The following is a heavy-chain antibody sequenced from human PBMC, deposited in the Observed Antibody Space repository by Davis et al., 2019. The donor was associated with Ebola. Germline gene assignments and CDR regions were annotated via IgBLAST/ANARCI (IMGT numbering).Heavy chain of an antibody. CDR3: ARDRRYFDGSYYYYYGMDV. CDR2: IYYSGST. D-gene: IGHD3-9*01. CDR1: GGSISSGGYY. Sequence: MPSETLSLTCTVSGGSISSGGYYWSWIRQHPGKGLEWIGYIYYSGSTYYNPSLKSRVTISVDTSKNQFSLKLSSVTAADTAVYYCARDRRYFDGSYYYYYGMDVWGQGTTVTVSS. V-gene: IGHV4-31*03. J-gene: IGHJ6*02.